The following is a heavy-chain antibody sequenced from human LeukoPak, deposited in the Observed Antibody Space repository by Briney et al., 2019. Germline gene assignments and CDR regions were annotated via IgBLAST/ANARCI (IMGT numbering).Heavy chain of an antibody. Sequence: PGGSLRLSCAASGFTFSSYGMHWVRQAPGKGLEWVAVISYDGSNKYYADSVKGRFTISRDNSTNTLYLQMNSLRAEDTAVYYCAKDSAGAAGTTTIKGYYGMDVWGQGTTVTVSS. J-gene: IGHJ6*02. CDR3: AKDSAGAAGTTTIKGYYGMDV. V-gene: IGHV3-30*18. CDR2: ISYDGSNK. CDR1: GFTFSSYG. D-gene: IGHD6-13*01.